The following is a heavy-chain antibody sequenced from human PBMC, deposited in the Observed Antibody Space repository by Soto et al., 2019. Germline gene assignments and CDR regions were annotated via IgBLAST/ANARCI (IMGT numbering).Heavy chain of an antibody. V-gene: IGHV4-38-2*01. D-gene: IGHD6-13*01. CDR3: ARHIAAALGLSVFDY. J-gene: IGHJ4*02. CDR1: GDSIIGIYH. Sequence: SETLSLTCAVSGDSIIGIYHWAWIRQSPGRGLEWIASIYHTGSTNYNPSLKSRVTMSVDTSKNQFSLKLSSVTAADTAVYYCARHIAAALGLSVFDYWGQGALVTVSS. CDR2: IYHTGST.